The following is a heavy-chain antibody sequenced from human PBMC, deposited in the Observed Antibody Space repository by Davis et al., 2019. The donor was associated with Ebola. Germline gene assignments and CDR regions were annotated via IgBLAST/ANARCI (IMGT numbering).Heavy chain of an antibody. J-gene: IGHJ5*02. CDR2: ISYDGSNK. D-gene: IGHD6-19*01. CDR1: GFTFSSYG. V-gene: IGHV3-30*18. CDR3: AKDSAVAGINNWFDP. Sequence: GESLKISCAASGFTFSSYGMHWVRQAPGKGLAWVAVISYDGSNKYYADSVKGRFTISRDNSKNTLYLQMNSLRAEDTAVYYCAKDSAVAGINNWFDPWGQGTLVTVSS.